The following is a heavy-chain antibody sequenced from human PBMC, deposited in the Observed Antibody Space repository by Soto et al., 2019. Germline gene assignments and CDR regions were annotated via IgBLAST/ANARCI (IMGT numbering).Heavy chain of an antibody. D-gene: IGHD3-10*01. CDR3: ARDRKLLWFGENYYYGMDV. CDR2: IYHSGST. CDR1: GGSISSGGYS. V-gene: IGHV4-30-2*01. Sequence: QLQLQESGSGLVKPSQTLSLTCAVSGGSISSGGYSWSWIRQPPGKGLEWIGYIYHSGSTYYNPSLKSRVTISVDRSKNQFSLKLSSVTAADTAVYYCARDRKLLWFGENYYYGMDVWGQGTTVTVSS. J-gene: IGHJ6*02.